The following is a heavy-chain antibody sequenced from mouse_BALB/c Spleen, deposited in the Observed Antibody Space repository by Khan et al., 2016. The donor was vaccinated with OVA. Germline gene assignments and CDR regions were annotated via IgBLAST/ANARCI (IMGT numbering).Heavy chain of an antibody. CDR1: GYIFTSYW. V-gene: IGHV1S132*01. Sequence: VELVESGAELVRPGASVKLSCKTSGYIFTSYWIHWVKQRSGKGLVWIARIYPGTDNTYYNAKLKDKATLTADKSSSTAYMQLSSLKSEDSAVYFCAREEALYYFDYWGQGTTLTVSS. D-gene: IGHD3-2*02. J-gene: IGHJ2*01. CDR2: IYPGTDNT. CDR3: AREEALYYFDY.